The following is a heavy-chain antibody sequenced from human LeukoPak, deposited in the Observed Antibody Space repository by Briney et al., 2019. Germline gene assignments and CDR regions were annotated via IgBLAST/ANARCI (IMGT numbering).Heavy chain of an antibody. CDR2: INHSGST. D-gene: IGHD3-16*01. Sequence: SETLSLTCAVYGGSFSGYYWSWIRQPPGKGLEWIGEINHSGSTNYNPSLKSRVTISVDTSKNQFSLKLSSVTAADTAVYYCAGGGGDWGSGTFDYWGQGTLVTVSS. CDR1: GGSFSGYY. CDR3: AGGGGDWGSGTFDY. J-gene: IGHJ4*02. V-gene: IGHV4-34*01.